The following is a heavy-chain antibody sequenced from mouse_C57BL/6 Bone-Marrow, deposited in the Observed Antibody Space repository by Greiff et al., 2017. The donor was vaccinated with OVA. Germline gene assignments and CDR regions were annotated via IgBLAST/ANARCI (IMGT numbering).Heavy chain of an antibody. D-gene: IGHD2-4*01. J-gene: IGHJ3*01. CDR2: ISNGGGST. CDR3: ARHRDDYDGGLAY. CDR1: GFTFSDYY. V-gene: IGHV5-12*01. Sequence: EVKLMESGGGLVQPGGSLKLSCAASGFTFSDYYMYWVRQTPEKRLEWVAYISNGGGSTYYPDTVKGRFTITRDNAKNTLYLQMSRLKSEDTAMDDCARHRDDYDGGLAYWGQGTLVTVSA.